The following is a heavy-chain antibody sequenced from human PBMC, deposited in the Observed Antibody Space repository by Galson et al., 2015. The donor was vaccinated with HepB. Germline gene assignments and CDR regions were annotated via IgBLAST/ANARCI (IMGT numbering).Heavy chain of an antibody. V-gene: IGHV3-7*03. CDR1: GFTFSSYW. D-gene: IGHD3-10*01. CDR3: ARRVSLVRGIITKPDYYYGMDV. Sequence: SLRLSCAASGFTFSSYWMHWVRQAPGKGLEWVAHINQDGSSKYYVDSVKGRFTISRDNAKGSVFLQLDSLRAEDTAVYFCARRVSLVRGIITKPDYYYGMDVWGQGTTVTVAS. J-gene: IGHJ6*02. CDR2: INQDGSSK.